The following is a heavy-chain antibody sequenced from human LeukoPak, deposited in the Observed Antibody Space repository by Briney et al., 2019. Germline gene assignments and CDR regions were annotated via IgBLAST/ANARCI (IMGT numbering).Heavy chain of an antibody. CDR3: AKGGPGYSSGYRYFDY. V-gene: IGHV3-9*01. D-gene: IGHD6-19*01. J-gene: IGHJ4*02. Sequence: GGSLRLSCAVSGFNFDDYAMHWVRQAPGRGLEWVSGISWNSGSIVYADSVKGRFTISRDNAKNSLYLQMNSLRAEDTALYNCAKGGPGYSSGYRYFDYWGQGTLVTVSS. CDR1: GFNFDDYA. CDR2: ISWNSGSI.